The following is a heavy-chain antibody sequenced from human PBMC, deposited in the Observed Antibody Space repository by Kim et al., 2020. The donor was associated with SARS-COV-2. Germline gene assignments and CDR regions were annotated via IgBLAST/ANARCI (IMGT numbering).Heavy chain of an antibody. Sequence: ASVKVSCKASGFTFTDYHIFWVRQAPGQGLEWMGWISGYNGNTYYTEKFRGRVSMTTDTFTSTAFLELRGLRFDDTAVYYCSRDRIVGGAGFDPWVQG. CDR3: SRDRIVGGAGFDP. D-gene: IGHD3-16*01. V-gene: IGHV1-18*01. J-gene: IGHJ5*02. CDR2: ISGYNGNT. CDR1: GFTFTDYH.